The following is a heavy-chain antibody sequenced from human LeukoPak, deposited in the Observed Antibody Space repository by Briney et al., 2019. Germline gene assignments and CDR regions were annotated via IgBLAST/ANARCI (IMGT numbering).Heavy chain of an antibody. CDR2: LSGSGAST. CDR1: GFTFSSHA. D-gene: IGHD3-10*01. V-gene: IGHV3-23*01. Sequence: PGGSLRLSRVASGFTFSSHAMSWVREAPGKGLEWVSALSGSGASTYYADSVKGRFTISRDNSQNILYLQMNSLRVADTAIYYCAKDRSITMVRGVTENWFDSWGQGVLVTVSS. CDR3: AKDRSITMVRGVTENWFDS. J-gene: IGHJ5*01.